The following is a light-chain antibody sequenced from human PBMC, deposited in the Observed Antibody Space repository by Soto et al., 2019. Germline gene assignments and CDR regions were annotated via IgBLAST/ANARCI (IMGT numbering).Light chain of an antibody. CDR2: RAS. CDR1: QSVGNR. CDR3: QHYSKWPPIT. Sequence: EIVMTQSPATLSVSLGARLTLSCRASQSVGNRLAGYQQKPGQTPRRLIYRASTRATGIPARFSGSGYGTAVTLSISSLQSGDRGCSGCQHYSKWPPITFGRETGQDIK. J-gene: IGKJ5*01. V-gene: IGKV3-15*01.